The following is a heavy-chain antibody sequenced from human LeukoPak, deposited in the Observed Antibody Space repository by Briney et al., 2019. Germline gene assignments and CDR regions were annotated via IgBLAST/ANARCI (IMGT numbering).Heavy chain of an antibody. CDR2: ISSSSSTT. CDR3: ARAAPAAATIDAFDI. D-gene: IGHD2-15*01. V-gene: IGHV3-48*01. J-gene: IGHJ3*02. Sequence: GGSLRLSCAASGFTFSSYSMNWVRQAPGKGLEWVSYISSSSSTTYYADSVKGRFTISRDNSKNTPYLQMNSLRAEDTAVYYCARAAPAAATIDAFDIWGQGTMVTVSS. CDR1: GFTFSSYS.